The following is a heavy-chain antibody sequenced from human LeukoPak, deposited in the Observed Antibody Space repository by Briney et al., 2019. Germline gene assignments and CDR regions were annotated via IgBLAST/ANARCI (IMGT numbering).Heavy chain of an antibody. D-gene: IGHD6-25*01. V-gene: IGHV4-4*07. Sequence: SETLSLTCTVSGSSISSYYWSWIRQPAGKGLEWVGRIYTSGSTNYNPSLKSRVIMSVDTSKNQFSLKLSSVTAADTAVYYCARQEAEVGNYYGMDVWGQGTTVTVSS. CDR2: IYTSGST. CDR3: ARQEAEVGNYYGMDV. CDR1: GSSISSYY. J-gene: IGHJ6*02.